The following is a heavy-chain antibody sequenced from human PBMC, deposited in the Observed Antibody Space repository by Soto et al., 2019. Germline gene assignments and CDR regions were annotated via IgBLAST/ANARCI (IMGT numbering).Heavy chain of an antibody. CDR3: ARGITIIVGATPRYFDY. V-gene: IGHV4-59*01. D-gene: IGHD1-26*01. CDR2: IYYSGST. CDR1: GGSISSYY. J-gene: IGHJ4*02. Sequence: SETLSLTCTVSGGSISSYYWSWTRQPPGKGLEWIGYIYYSGSTNYNPSLKSRVTISVDTSKNQFSLKLSSVTAADTAVYYCARGITIIVGATPRYFDYWGQGNLVTVSS.